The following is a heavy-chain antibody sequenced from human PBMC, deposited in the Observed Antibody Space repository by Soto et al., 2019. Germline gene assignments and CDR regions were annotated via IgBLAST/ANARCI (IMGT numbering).Heavy chain of an antibody. Sequence: PSETLSLTCTVSGGSISSSSYYWGWIRQPPGKGLEWIGSIHYSGSTYYKASLKSRITINPDTSKNQFSLQLNSVTPEDTAVYYCARVIKVDSSGWPDAFDIWGQGTMVTVSS. CDR1: GGSISSSSYY. J-gene: IGHJ3*02. V-gene: IGHV4-39*01. CDR2: IHYSGST. CDR3: ARVIKVDSSGWPDAFDI. D-gene: IGHD6-19*01.